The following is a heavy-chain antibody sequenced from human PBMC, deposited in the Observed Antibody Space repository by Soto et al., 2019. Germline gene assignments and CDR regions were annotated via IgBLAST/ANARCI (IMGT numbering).Heavy chain of an antibody. J-gene: IGHJ3*02. CDR1: GYSFTSYW. CDR3: AAYCSSTSCPLPLSEQWLVRAFDI. Sequence: PGESLKISCKGSGYSFTSYWISWVRQMPGKGLEWMGRIDPSDSYTNYSPSFQGHVTISADKSISTAYLQWSSLKASDTAMYYCAAYCSSTSCPLPLSEQWLVRAFDIWGQGTMVTVSS. CDR2: IDPSDSYT. D-gene: IGHD2-2*01. V-gene: IGHV5-10-1*01.